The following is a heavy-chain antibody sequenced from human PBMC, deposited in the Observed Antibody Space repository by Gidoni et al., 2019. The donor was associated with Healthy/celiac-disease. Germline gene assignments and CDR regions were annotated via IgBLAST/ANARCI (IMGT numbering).Heavy chain of an antibody. D-gene: IGHD3-10*01. CDR3: APYYYGSGSYYMRWWDYYYYGMDV. V-gene: IGHV3-23*01. J-gene: IGHJ6*02. Sequence: EVQLLESGGGLVQPGGSLRLSCAASGFTFSSYAMSLVRQAPGKGLEWVSAISGSGGSTYYADSVKGRFTISRDNSKNTLYLQMNSLRAEDTAVYYCAPYYYGSGSYYMRWWDYYYYGMDVWGQGTTVTVSS. CDR2: ISGSGGST. CDR1: GFTFSSYA.